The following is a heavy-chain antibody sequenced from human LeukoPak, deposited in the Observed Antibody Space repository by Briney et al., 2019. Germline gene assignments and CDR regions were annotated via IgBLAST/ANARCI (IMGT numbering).Heavy chain of an antibody. Sequence: GESLKISCKGSGYSFTSYWIGWVRQMPGKGLEWMGIIYPGDSDTRYSPSFQGQVTISADKSISTAYLQWSSLKASDTAMYYCAAGRLWFGSSGALFDYWGQGTLVTVSS. J-gene: IGHJ4*02. CDR1: GYSFTSYW. D-gene: IGHD3-10*01. CDR2: IYPGDSDT. V-gene: IGHV5-51*01. CDR3: AAGRLWFGSSGALFDY.